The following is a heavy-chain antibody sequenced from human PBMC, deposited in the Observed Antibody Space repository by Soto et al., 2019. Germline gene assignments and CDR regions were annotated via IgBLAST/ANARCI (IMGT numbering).Heavy chain of an antibody. D-gene: IGHD2-15*01. V-gene: IGHV4-59*01. Sequence: SETLSLTCTVSGGSISSYYWSWIRQPPGKGLEWIGYIYYSGSTNYNPSLKSRVTISVDTSKNQFSLKLSSVTAADTAVYYCARVTGYCSGGSCYVGMDVWGQGTTVTVSS. J-gene: IGHJ6*02. CDR2: IYYSGST. CDR3: ARVTGYCSGGSCYVGMDV. CDR1: GGSISSYY.